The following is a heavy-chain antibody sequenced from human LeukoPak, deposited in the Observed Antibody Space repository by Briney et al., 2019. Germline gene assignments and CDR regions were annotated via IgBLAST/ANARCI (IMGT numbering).Heavy chain of an antibody. J-gene: IGHJ5*02. CDR1: GYTFTGYY. Sequence: ASVKVPCKASGYTFTGYYMHWVRQAPGQGLEWMGRINPNSGGTNYAQKFQGRVTMTRDTSISTAYMELSRLRSDDTAVYYCARVLYYYDSSGYYTWGQGTLVTVSS. V-gene: IGHV1-2*06. CDR2: INPNSGGT. D-gene: IGHD3-22*01. CDR3: ARVLYYYDSSGYYT.